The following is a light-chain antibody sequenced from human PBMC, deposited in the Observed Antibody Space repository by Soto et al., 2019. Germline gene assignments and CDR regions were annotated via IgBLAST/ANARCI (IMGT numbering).Light chain of an antibody. CDR1: QSVSSN. J-gene: IGKJ3*01. V-gene: IGKV3-15*01. Sequence: EIVMTQSPATLSVSPGERATLSCRASQSVSSNLAWYQQKPGQAPRLLIYGASTRATGIPARFSGSGSGTDFTLTIRSLQSEDFAVYYCQQYNNWPPITFRPGTKVDIK. CDR2: GAS. CDR3: QQYNNWPPIT.